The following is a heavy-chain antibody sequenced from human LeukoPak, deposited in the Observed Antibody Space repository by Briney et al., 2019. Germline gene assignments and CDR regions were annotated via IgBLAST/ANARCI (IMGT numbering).Heavy chain of an antibody. J-gene: IGHJ4*02. D-gene: IGHD3-22*01. V-gene: IGHV4-4*07. CDR1: GGSISSYY. CDR3: ARARYYYDSSGYYQLDY. Sequence: SETLSLTCTVSGGSISSYYWSWIRQPAGKGLEWIGRIHTSGSTNYNPSLKSRVTMSVDTSKNQFSLKLSSVTAADTAVYYCARARYYYDSSGYYQLDYWGQGTLVTVSS. CDR2: IHTSGST.